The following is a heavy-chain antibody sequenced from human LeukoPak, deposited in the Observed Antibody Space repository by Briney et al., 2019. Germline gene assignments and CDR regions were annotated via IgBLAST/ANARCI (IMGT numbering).Heavy chain of an antibody. CDR1: VFTFSTYS. V-gene: IGHV3-21*01. CDR3: AGGSRVPNPPQP. J-gene: IGHJ4*02. CDR2: ISSSSRYI. D-gene: IGHD3-10*01. Sequence: GGSLRPSCAVSVFTFSTYSMNWVRPAPGKGLEWVASISSSSRYIYYAASVKGRFTISRDNAKNSLYLQMNSLRAEDTAVYYCAGGSRVPNPPQPWGQGTLVTVSS.